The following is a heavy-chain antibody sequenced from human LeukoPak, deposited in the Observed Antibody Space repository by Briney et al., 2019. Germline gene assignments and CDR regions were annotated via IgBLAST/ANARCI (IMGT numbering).Heavy chain of an antibody. Sequence: GGSLRLSCAVSGFTVSSNHMSWVRQAPGKGLEWVSVFYSGGDTHYADSVKGRFTISRDNSKNTLYLQMNSLRAEDTAVYYCAKDRDYYDSSGYMFDYWGQGTLVTVSS. CDR2: FYSGGDT. D-gene: IGHD3-22*01. V-gene: IGHV3-53*01. CDR1: GFTVSSNH. CDR3: AKDRDYYDSSGYMFDY. J-gene: IGHJ4*02.